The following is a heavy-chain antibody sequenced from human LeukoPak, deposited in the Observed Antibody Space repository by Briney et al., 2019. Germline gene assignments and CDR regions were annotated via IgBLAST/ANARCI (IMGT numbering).Heavy chain of an antibody. J-gene: IGHJ4*02. V-gene: IGHV3-23*01. D-gene: IGHD2-2*01. Sequence: GGSLRLSCAASGFTFSSYGMSWVCQAPGKGLKWVSAISGSGGSTYYADSVKGRFTISRDNSKNTLYLQMNSLRAEDTAVYYCAKFGFCSSTSCPAPYWGQGTLVTVSS. CDR3: AKFGFCSSTSCPAPY. CDR1: GFTFSSYG. CDR2: ISGSGGST.